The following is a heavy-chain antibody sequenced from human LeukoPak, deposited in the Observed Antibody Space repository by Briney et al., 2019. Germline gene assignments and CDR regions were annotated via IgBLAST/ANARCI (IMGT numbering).Heavy chain of an antibody. Sequence: ASVKVSCKASGGTFSSYAISWVRQAPGQGLEWMGGIIPIFGTANYAQKFQGRVTITADESTSTAHMELSSLRSEDTAVYYCARAGSSGSYHPEGYYYYMDVWGKGTTVTVSS. CDR2: IIPIFGTA. CDR1: GGTFSSYA. CDR3: ARAGSSGSYHPEGYYYYMDV. D-gene: IGHD1-26*01. J-gene: IGHJ6*03. V-gene: IGHV1-69*13.